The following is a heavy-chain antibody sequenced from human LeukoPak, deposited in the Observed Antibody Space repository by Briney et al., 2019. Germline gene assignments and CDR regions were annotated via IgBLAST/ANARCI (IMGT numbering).Heavy chain of an antibody. CDR3: ARSVFDILTGPYDY. J-gene: IGHJ4*02. V-gene: IGHV5-51*01. CDR1: GYSFSSCW. Sequence: GESLKISCKGSGYSFSSCWIGWVRQMPGKGLEGMGIIYPGDSDTRYSPSFQGQVTISADKSISTAYLQWSSLKASDTAMYYCARSVFDILTGPYDYWGQGTLVTVSS. D-gene: IGHD3-9*01. CDR2: IYPGDSDT.